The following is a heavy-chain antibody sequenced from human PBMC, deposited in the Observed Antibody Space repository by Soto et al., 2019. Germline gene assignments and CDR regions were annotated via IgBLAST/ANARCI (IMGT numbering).Heavy chain of an antibody. CDR2: IIPIFGTA. V-gene: IGHV1-69*06. J-gene: IGHJ3*02. CDR3: ARGLLLDYYDSSGYSDACDI. Sequence: SVKVSCKASGGTFSSYAISWVRQAPGQGLEWMGGIIPIFGTANYAQKFQGRVTITADKSTSTAYMALSSLRSEDTAVYYCARGLLLDYYDSSGYSDACDIWGQGKMGTVSS. CDR1: GGTFSSYA. D-gene: IGHD3-22*01.